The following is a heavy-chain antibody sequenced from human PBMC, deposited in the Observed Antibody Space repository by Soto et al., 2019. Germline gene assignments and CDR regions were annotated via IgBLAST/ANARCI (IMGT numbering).Heavy chain of an antibody. D-gene: IGHD3-10*01. J-gene: IGHJ4*02. CDR1: GFTFSSFS. CDR3: ATNYYYSGSYRYYFHY. Sequence: GGSLRLSCAASGFTFSSFSLHWVRQAQGKGLEWLALISYDGSTKYNADSVKGRFTVSRDNSNNTLYLQLSSLRPEDTAVYYCATNYYYSGSYRYYFHYWGQGTLVTVSS. CDR2: ISYDGSTK. V-gene: IGHV3-30-3*01.